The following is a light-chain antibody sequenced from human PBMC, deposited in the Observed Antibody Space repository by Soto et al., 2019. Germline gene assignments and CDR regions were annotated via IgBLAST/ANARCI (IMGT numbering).Light chain of an antibody. Sequence: IQMTQSPSSLSASVGDRVSITCRASQSISSYLNWYQQKPGEAPNLLIYTAFTSYSGVPSRFSGSGSGTDFTLTISSLQPEDFATYFCQQGYSAEWTFGQGTKVDIK. J-gene: IGKJ1*01. CDR1: QSISSY. CDR3: QQGYSAEWT. CDR2: TAF. V-gene: IGKV1-39*01.